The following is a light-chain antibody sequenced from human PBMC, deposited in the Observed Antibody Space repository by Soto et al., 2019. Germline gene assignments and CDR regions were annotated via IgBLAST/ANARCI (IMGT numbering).Light chain of an antibody. CDR3: QQRYDWLLT. V-gene: IGKV3-11*01. Sequence: DIVLTQSPATLSLSPGERATLSCRASQSVFTSLVWYQQKPGQAPRLLIYDVSDRATGIPARFIGSGSGTDFTLTISSLEPEDSAVYYCQQRYDWLLTFGGGTKVETK. CDR1: QSVFTS. CDR2: DVS. J-gene: IGKJ4*01.